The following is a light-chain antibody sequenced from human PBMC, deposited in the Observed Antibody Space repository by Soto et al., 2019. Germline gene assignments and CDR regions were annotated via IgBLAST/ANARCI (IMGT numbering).Light chain of an antibody. Sequence: QSVLTQPASLSGSPGQSITISCTGTSTDIGSYNYVSWYQQHPGKAPKLMIFDVSYRPSGISDRFSGSKSGNTASLTISGFQPEDEADYYCSSYGASSTLFGGGTELTVL. V-gene: IGLV2-14*03. CDR1: STDIGSYNY. CDR2: DVS. J-gene: IGLJ2*01. CDR3: SSYGASSTL.